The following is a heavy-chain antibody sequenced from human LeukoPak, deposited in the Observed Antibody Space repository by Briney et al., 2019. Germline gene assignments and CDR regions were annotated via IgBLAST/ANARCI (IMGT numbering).Heavy chain of an antibody. CDR2: INHSGST. CDR3: AFITMIVVGRDAFDI. Sequence: SETLSLTCAVYGGSFSDYYWSWIRQPPGKGLEWIGEINHSGSTNYNPSLKSRVTISVDTSKNQFSLKLSSVTAADTAVYYCAFITMIVVGRDAFDIWGQGTMVTVSS. J-gene: IGHJ3*02. V-gene: IGHV4-34*01. D-gene: IGHD3-22*01. CDR1: GGSFSDYY.